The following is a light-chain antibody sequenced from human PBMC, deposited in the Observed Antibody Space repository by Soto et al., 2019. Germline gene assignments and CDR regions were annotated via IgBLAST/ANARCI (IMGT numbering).Light chain of an antibody. CDR2: DAS. CDR3: QQYHSSPPT. Sequence: DIQMTQSPSTLSASEGARVTITFRASQSSSRWLAWYQQKPGKAPEILIYDASSLESGVPSRVSGSGSGTEFTLTISSLQPDDFATYYCQQYHSSPPTFGGGTKVDIK. V-gene: IGKV1-5*01. CDR1: QSSSRW. J-gene: IGKJ4*01.